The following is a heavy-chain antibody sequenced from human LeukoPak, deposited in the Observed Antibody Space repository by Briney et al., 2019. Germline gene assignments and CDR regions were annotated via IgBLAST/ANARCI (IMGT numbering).Heavy chain of an antibody. V-gene: IGHV4-59*01. CDR2: IYYSGSTT. D-gene: IGHD3-10*01. Sequence: SETLSLTCTVSGGSMSGFFWTWIRQPPGRELEWIGSIYYSGSTTKYNPSLKSRVTISVDTSKSQFSLNLDSATAADTAVYYCARTSRHFYGSGTNLTPWPAGMDVWGQGTTVTVSS. J-gene: IGHJ6*02. CDR3: ARTSRHFYGSGTNLTPWPAGMDV. CDR1: GGSMSGFF.